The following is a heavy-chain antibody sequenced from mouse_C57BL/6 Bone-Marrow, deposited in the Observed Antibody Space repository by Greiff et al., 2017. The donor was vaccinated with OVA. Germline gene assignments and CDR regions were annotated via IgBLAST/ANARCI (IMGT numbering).Heavy chain of an antibody. J-gene: IGHJ1*03. V-gene: IGHV1-26*01. Sequence: EVQLQQSGPELMKPGASVKISCKASGYTFTDYYMNWVKQSHGKSLEWIGDINPNNGGTSYNQKFKGKATLTVDKSSSTAYMELRSLTSEDSAVYYCASLEFITTVVDWYFDVWGTGTTVTVSS. D-gene: IGHD1-1*01. CDR3: ASLEFITTVVDWYFDV. CDR1: GYTFTDYY. CDR2: INPNNGGT.